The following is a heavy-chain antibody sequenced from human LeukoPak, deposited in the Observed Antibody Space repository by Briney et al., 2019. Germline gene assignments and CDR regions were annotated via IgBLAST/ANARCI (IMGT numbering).Heavy chain of an antibody. D-gene: IGHD2-15*01. CDR2: IWYDGSNK. CDR1: GFTFSSYG. CDR3: ASSVVVAAPRDY. V-gene: IGHV3-33*01. J-gene: IGHJ4*02. Sequence: GGSLRVSCAASGFTFSSYGMHWVRQAPGKGLEWVAVIWYDGSNKYYADSVKGRFTISRDNSKNTLYLQMNSLRAEDTAVYYCASSVVVAAPRDYWGQGTLVTVSS.